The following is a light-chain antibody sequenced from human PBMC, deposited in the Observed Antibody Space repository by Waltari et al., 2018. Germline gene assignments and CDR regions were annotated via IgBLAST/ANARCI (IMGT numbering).Light chain of an antibody. J-gene: IGKJ4*01. V-gene: IGKV3-15*01. CDR3: QQYSDWPPLT. CDR2: GAS. CDR1: QSVNSN. Sequence: EIVMTQSPATLSVSPGERATLSCRASQSVNSNLAWYQQKPGQAPRLLIYGASTRATGIPARFSGSGSGTEFTLTISSMQSEDSAVYYCQQYSDWPPLTFGGGTKVEVK.